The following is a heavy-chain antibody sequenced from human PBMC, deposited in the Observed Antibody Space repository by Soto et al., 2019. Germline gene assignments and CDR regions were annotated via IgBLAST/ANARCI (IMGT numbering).Heavy chain of an antibody. Sequence: SETLSLTCAVYGGSFSGYYWSWIRQPPGKGLEWIGEINHSGSTNYNPSLKSRVTISVDTSKNQFSLKLSSVTAADTAVYYCARGSCSSTSCYQHYYYMDVWAKGPRSPSP. CDR3: ARGSCSSTSCYQHYYYMDV. CDR2: INHSGST. D-gene: IGHD2-2*01. V-gene: IGHV4-34*01. CDR1: GGSFSGYY. J-gene: IGHJ6*03.